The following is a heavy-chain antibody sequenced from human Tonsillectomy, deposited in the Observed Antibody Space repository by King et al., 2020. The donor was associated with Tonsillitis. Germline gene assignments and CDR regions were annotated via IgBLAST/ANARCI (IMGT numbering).Heavy chain of an antibody. CDR1: GVTLSNYG. CDR2: TSYDGSSQ. D-gene: IGHD3-10*01. V-gene: IGHV3-30*18. Sequence: VQLVESGGGVVQPGRSLRLSCAASGVTLSNYGMHWVRQAPGKGLEWVAVTSYDGSSQNYADSVKGRFTVSRDNSKNTLYLQMNSLRAEDTAVYYCAKDRAISRFYHGSETYRYYYGMDVWGQGTRVTVSS. CDR3: AKDRAISRFYHGSETYRYYYGMDV. J-gene: IGHJ6*02.